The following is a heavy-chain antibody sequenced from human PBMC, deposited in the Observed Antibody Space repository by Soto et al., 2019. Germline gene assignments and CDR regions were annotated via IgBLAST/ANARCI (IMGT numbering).Heavy chain of an antibody. D-gene: IGHD6-19*01. Sequence: QVQLQESGPGLVKPSETLSLTCTVSGGSISSYYWSWIRQPPGKGLGWLGYIYYSGSTNYHPSLKTRVTISVDTSKNQFSLQLSSVTAAATAVYYCARVRWTVAGPAHFDYWGQGTLVTVSS. CDR2: IYYSGST. CDR1: GGSISSYY. CDR3: ARVRWTVAGPAHFDY. V-gene: IGHV4-59*13. J-gene: IGHJ4*02.